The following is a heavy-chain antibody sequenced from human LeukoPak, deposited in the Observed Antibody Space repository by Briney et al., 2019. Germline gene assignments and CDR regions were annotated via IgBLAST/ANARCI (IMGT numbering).Heavy chain of an antibody. D-gene: IGHD3-10*01. Sequence: PGGSLRLSCAASGFTFSSYGMHWVRQAPGKGLEWVAFIRYDGSNKYYADSVKGRFTVSRDYSKNTLYLQMNSLRAEDTAVYYCAKEDYYGSGSYYRGYYYYYYMDVWGKGTTVTVSS. CDR1: GFTFSSYG. CDR3: AKEDYYGSGSYYRGYYYYYYMDV. J-gene: IGHJ6*03. CDR2: IRYDGSNK. V-gene: IGHV3-30*02.